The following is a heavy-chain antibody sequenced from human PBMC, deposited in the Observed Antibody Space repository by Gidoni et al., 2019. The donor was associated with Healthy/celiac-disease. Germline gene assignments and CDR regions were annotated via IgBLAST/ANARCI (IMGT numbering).Heavy chain of an antibody. CDR2: ISSNGGST. Sequence: VQLVESGGGLVQPGGSLRLSCSASVFPFSSYAMHWVRQAPGKGLEYVSAISSNGGSTYYADSVKGRFTISRDNSKNTLYLQMSSLRAEDTAVYYCVKGYYDFWSGYQNYWGQGTLVTVSS. D-gene: IGHD3-3*01. J-gene: IGHJ4*02. CDR3: VKGYYDFWSGYQNY. V-gene: IGHV3-64D*09. CDR1: VFPFSSYA.